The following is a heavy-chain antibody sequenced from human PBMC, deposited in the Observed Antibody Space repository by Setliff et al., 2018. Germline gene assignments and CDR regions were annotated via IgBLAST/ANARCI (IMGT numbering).Heavy chain of an antibody. D-gene: IGHD2-15*01. V-gene: IGHV1-2*02. Sequence: ASVKVSCKASGYTFTAYYIHWVRQAPGQGLEWMGWINPNAGNINYIQKFQGRVTMTRDTSISTAYMESRRLKSDDTAVYYCARGEHIVSGDFYHYIDVWGKGTTVTVS. CDR2: INPNAGNI. CDR1: GYTFTAYY. J-gene: IGHJ6*03. CDR3: ARGEHIVSGDFYHYIDV.